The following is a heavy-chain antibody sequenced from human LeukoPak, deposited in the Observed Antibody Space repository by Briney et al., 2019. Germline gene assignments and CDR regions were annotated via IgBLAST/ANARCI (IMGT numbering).Heavy chain of an antibody. Sequence: GGSLRLSCAASGFTFSSYWMSWVRQAPGKGLEWVANIKGDGSEKYYVDSVKGRFSISRDNAKNFLYLQVNSLRADDTAVYYCARARLSFTRGIGANYFDYWGQGTPVTVSS. CDR1: GFTFSSYW. V-gene: IGHV3-7*01. J-gene: IGHJ4*02. CDR3: ARARLSFTRGIGANYFDY. CDR2: IKGDGSEK. D-gene: IGHD2-15*01.